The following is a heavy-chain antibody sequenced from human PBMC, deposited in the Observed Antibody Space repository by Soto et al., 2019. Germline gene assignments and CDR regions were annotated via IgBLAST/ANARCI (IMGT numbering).Heavy chain of an antibody. V-gene: IGHV3-30-3*01. CDR2: ISYDGSNK. CDR3: ARGNTYYDILTGYYPNPGADY. Sequence: QVQLVESGGGVVQPGRSLRLSCAASGFTFSSYAMHWVRQAPGKGLEWVAVISYDGSNKYYADSVKGRFTISRDNSKNTLYLQMNSVRAEDTAVYYCARGNTYYDILTGYYPNPGADYWGQGTLVTVSS. J-gene: IGHJ4*02. D-gene: IGHD3-9*01. CDR1: GFTFSSYA.